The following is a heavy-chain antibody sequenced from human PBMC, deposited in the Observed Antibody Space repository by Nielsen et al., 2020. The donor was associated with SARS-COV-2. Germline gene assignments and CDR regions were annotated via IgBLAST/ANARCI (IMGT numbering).Heavy chain of an antibody. CDR1: GYTFTSYY. D-gene: IGHD3-16*01. CDR3: ATRLTFGGVSDAFDI. V-gene: IGHV1-46*01. CDR2: INPSGGST. J-gene: IGHJ3*02. Sequence: ASVKVSCKASGYTFTSYYMHWVRQAPGQGLEWMGIINPSGGSTSYAQKFQGRVTMTRDTSTSTVYMELSSLRSEDTAVYYCATRLTFGGVSDAFDIWGQGTMVTVSS.